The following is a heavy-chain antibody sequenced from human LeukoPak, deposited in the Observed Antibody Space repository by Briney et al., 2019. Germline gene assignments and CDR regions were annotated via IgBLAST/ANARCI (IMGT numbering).Heavy chain of an antibody. CDR1: GYTLTELS. CDR2: FDPEDGET. Sequence: ASVKVSCKVSGYTLTELSMHWVRQAPGKGLEWMGGFDPEDGETIYAQKFQGRVTMTEDTSTDTAYMELSSLRSEDTAVYYCATVMRRYCSSTCCSKGWFDPWGQGTLVTVSS. CDR3: ATVMRRYCSSTCCSKGWFDP. V-gene: IGHV1-24*01. J-gene: IGHJ5*02. D-gene: IGHD2-2*01.